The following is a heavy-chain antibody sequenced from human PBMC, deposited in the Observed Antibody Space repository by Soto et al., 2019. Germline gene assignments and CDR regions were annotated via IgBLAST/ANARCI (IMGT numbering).Heavy chain of an antibody. J-gene: IGHJ4*02. CDR1: VFIFSHYY. D-gene: IGHD4-4*01. V-gene: IGHV3-11*06. CDR2: INPTSGQI. CDR3: ARLPYSAFNRHFDY. Sequence: PGRSLRLSCAASVFIFSHYYMGWIRQSPGKGLEWVSYINPTSGQINYADSVKGRFTISRDNARNSLYLQMNSLTADDTAMYYCARLPYSAFNRHFDYWGQGTLVTVSS.